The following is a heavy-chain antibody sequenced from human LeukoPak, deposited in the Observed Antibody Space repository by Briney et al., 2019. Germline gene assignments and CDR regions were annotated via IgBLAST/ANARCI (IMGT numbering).Heavy chain of an antibody. CDR2: LDRESGET. D-gene: IGHD2-2*03. Sequence: ASVKVSCKVSGSALSDLAMQWVRQVPGKGLEWMGGLDRESGETLYSDKFQGRVTMAQDTSTDTAYMDLTSLTSEDMAVYYCATGHSTGYHYWFDPWGQGTLVTVSS. V-gene: IGHV1-24*01. CDR3: ATGHSTGYHYWFDP. J-gene: IGHJ5*02. CDR1: GSALSDLA.